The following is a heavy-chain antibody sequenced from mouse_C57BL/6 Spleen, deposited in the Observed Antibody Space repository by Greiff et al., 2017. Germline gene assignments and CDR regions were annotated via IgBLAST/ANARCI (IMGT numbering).Heavy chain of an antibody. CDR2: INPSSGYT. CDR1: GYTFTSYT. CDR3: ARSGDYDDLYYFDY. V-gene: IGHV1-4*01. Sequence: VQLQQSGAELARPGASVKMSCKASGYTFTSYTMHWVKQRPGQGLEWIGYINPSSGYTKYNQKFKDKATLNADKSSSTAYMQLRSLTSEDSAVDSCARSGDYDDLYYFDYWGQGTTLTVSS. J-gene: IGHJ2*01. D-gene: IGHD2-4*01.